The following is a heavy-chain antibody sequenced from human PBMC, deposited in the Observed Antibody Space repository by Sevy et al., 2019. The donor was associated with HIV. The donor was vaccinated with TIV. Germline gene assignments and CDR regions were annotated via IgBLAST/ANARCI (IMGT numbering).Heavy chain of an antibody. CDR2: INPKSDAP. J-gene: IGHJ3*02. CDR1: GYTFTDYY. D-gene: IGHD3-22*01. CDR3: ARALYLDSIGYHSAFAFDI. Sequence: ASVKVSCKASGYTFTDYYIHWMRQAPGQGLEWMGWINPKSDAPLYAQKFQGRITMTTDTSTSTAYMELSRLRSDDTAMYFCARALYLDSIGYHSAFAFDIWAQGTMVTVSS. V-gene: IGHV1-2*02.